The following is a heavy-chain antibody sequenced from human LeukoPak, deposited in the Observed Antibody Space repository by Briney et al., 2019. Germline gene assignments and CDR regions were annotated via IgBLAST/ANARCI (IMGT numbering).Heavy chain of an antibody. V-gene: IGHV3-7*04. CDR1: GFTFSTYW. CDR3: ARDEYLDSSVYYPPFDY. J-gene: IGHJ4*02. CDR2: IKQDGSEN. D-gene: IGHD3-22*01. Sequence: PGGSLRLSCAASGFTFSTYWMSWVRQSPGKGLEWVANIKQDGSENYYVDSVKGRFTISRDNAKNSLFLQMNSLRAEDTAVYYCARDEYLDSSVYYPPFDYWGQGTLVTVSS.